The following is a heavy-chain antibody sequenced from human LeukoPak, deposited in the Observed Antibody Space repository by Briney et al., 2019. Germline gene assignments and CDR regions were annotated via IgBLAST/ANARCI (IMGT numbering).Heavy chain of an antibody. J-gene: IGHJ4*02. CDR3: ATFFGVIDDPFAY. CDR2: ISHSGTT. CDR1: GYSISSSYY. D-gene: IGHD3-3*01. V-gene: IGHV4-38-2*01. Sequence: SETLSLTCAVSGYSISSSYYWGWIRQPPGKGLEWIGTISHSGTTFYNSSLQTRVTISLDTSRNHFSLNLTSMTAADTAVYYCATFFGVIDDPFAYWGQGTLVTVSS.